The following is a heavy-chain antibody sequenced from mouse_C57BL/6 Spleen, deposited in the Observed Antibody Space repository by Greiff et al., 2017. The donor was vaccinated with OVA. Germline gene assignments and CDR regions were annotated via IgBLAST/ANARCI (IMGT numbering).Heavy chain of an antibody. CDR1: GYTFTEYT. CDR3: ARHEAKSHITTVVAPDFDV. CDR2: FYPGSGSI. V-gene: IGHV1-62-2*01. J-gene: IGHJ1*03. D-gene: IGHD1-1*01. Sequence: QVQLQQSGAELVKPGASVKLSCKASGYTFTEYTIHWVKQRSGQGLAWIGWFYPGSGSIKYNEKFKDKATLTADKSSSTVYMELSRLTSEDSAVYFCARHEAKSHITTVVAPDFDVWGTGTTVTVSS.